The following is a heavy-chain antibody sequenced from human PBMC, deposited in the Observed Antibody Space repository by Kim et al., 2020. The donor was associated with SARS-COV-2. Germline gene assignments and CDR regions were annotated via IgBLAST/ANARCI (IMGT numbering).Heavy chain of an antibody. Sequence: SETLSLTCTVSGGSINGYYWSWIRQPPGKGLEWIGYIYYSGSTNYNPSLKSRVTISVDTSKNQFSLKLSSVTAADTAVYYCARESYFGSGNRYFHLWGQGTLVTVSS. D-gene: IGHD3-10*01. V-gene: IGHV4-59*01. CDR2: IYYSGST. CDR1: GGSINGYY. CDR3: ARESYFGSGNRYFHL. J-gene: IGHJ1*01.